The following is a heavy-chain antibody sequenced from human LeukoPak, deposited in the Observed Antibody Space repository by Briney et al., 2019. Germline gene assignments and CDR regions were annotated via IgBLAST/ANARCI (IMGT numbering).Heavy chain of an antibody. D-gene: IGHD6-19*01. Sequence: PGGSLRLSCAASGFTFSDYYMSWIRQAPGKGLEWVSYISSSGSTIYYADSAKGRFTISRNNAKNSLYLQMNSLRAEDTAVYYCARIAVADAFDIWGQGTMVTVSS. CDR3: ARIAVADAFDI. J-gene: IGHJ3*02. V-gene: IGHV3-11*04. CDR1: GFTFSDYY. CDR2: ISSSGSTI.